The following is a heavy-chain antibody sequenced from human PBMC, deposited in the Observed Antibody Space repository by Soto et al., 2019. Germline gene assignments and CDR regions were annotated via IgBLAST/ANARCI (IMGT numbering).Heavy chain of an antibody. D-gene: IGHD2-2*01. CDR2: TSNSGST. CDR1: GGSITSSGYY. J-gene: IGHJ4*02. CDR3: ARGGGSTKVDY. V-gene: IGHV4-31*03. Sequence: QVQLQESGPGLVKPSQTLSLTCTVSGGSITSSGYYWSLIRQHPGEGLEWIGFTSNSGSTSYNPSLKSRVTISVDTSSNQFSLNLKSVTAAVTAVYYCARGGGSTKVDYWGQGTLVTVSP.